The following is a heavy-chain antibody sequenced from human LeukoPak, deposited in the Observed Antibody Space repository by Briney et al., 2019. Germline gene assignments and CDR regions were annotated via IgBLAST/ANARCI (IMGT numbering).Heavy chain of an antibody. J-gene: IGHJ4*02. V-gene: IGHV3-74*01. CDR2: VNSDGSST. CDR1: GFTFSNYW. CDR3: ARMGSSWYFGY. Sequence: GGSLRLSCAASGFTFSNYWMHWVRQAPGKGLVWVSRVNSDGSSTSYADSVKGRFTISRDNAKNTLYLQMTSLRADDTAVYYCARMGSSWYFGYWGQGTLVTFSS. D-gene: IGHD6-13*01.